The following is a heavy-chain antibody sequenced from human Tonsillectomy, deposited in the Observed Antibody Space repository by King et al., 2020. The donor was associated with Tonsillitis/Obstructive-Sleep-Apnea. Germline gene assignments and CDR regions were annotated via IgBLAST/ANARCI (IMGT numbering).Heavy chain of an antibody. Sequence: VQLVESGGGLEQPGRSLRLSCTVSGFTFREYGMSWVRQAPGKGLEWVGFIRSKTYGGTTEYAASVKGRFTISRDESKSIAYVQMNSLKTEDTAVYYCTRVGTGGRYSYDIWGQGKMVTVSS. CDR3: TRVGTGGRYSYDI. CDR2: IRSKTYGGTT. V-gene: IGHV3-49*04. CDR1: GFTFREYG. J-gene: IGHJ3*02. D-gene: IGHD1-26*01.